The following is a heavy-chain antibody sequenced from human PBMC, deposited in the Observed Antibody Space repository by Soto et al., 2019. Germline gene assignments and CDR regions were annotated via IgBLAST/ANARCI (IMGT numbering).Heavy chain of an antibody. CDR3: ARHKRDLRFLEWSYYFDY. V-gene: IGHV3-30-3*01. CDR2: ISYDRSNK. J-gene: IGHJ4*02. CDR1: GFTFSSYA. Sequence: QVQLMESGGGVVQPGRSLRLSCAASGFTFSSYAMHWVRQAPGKGLEWVAVISYDRSNKYYADSVKGRFTISRDNSKNTLYLQMNSLRAEDTAVYYCARHKRDLRFLEWSYYFDYWRQGTLVTVSS. D-gene: IGHD3-3*01.